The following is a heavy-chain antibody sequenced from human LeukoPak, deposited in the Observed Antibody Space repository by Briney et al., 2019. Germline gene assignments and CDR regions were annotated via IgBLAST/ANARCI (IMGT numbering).Heavy chain of an antibody. CDR2: IKQDGSEK. V-gene: IGHV3-7*01. D-gene: IGHD4-17*01. CDR3: ARGDYLAY. Sequence: GGSLRLSCAPSGFIVTDAWMSWVRQTPGRGLEWVANIKQDGSEKNYVDSVKGRFTISRDNAKNSLFLQMNSLRAEDTAVYYCARGDYLAYWGQGTLVTVSP. J-gene: IGHJ4*02. CDR1: GFIVTDAW.